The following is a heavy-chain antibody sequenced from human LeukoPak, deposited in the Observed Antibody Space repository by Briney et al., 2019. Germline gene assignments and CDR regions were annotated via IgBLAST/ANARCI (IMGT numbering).Heavy chain of an antibody. V-gene: IGHV4-4*02. CDR2: FYHSGST. D-gene: IGHD2-15*01. CDR1: GGSISSSNW. CDR3: ARLRYCSGGSCLMTLVY. Sequence: SGTLSLTCAVSGGSISSSNWWSWVRQPPGKGLEWIGEFYHSGSTNYNPSLKSRVAISVDKSKNQFSLKLSSVPAADTAVYYCARLRYCSGGSCLMTLVYGGEGTLVTVSS. J-gene: IGHJ4*02.